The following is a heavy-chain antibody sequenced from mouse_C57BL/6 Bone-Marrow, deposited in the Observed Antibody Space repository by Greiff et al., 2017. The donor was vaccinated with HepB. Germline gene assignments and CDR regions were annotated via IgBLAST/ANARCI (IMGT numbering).Heavy chain of an antibody. V-gene: IGHV1-85*01. CDR2: IYPRDGST. CDR1: GYTFTSYD. J-gene: IGHJ3*01. D-gene: IGHD2-3*01. CDR3: AREGWSWFAY. Sequence: VHLVESGPELVKPGASVKLSCKASGYTFTSYDINWVKQRPGQGLEWIGWIYPRDGSTKYNEKFKGKATLTVATSSSTAYMELHSLTSEDSAVYFCAREGWSWFAYWGQGTLVTVSA.